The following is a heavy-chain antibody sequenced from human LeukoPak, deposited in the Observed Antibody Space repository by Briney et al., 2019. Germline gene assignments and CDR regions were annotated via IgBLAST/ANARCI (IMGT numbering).Heavy chain of an antibody. CDR2: TYYRSTWYN. J-gene: IGHJ5*02. D-gene: IGHD1-1*01. Sequence: RSQTLSLTCAISGDSVSSNSVTWNWIRQSPSRGLEWLGRTYYRSTWYNDYAVSVRGRITVNPDTSKNQFSLHLNSVTPEDTAVYYCARRLTQYDSFDPWGQGILVTVSS. CDR1: GDSVSSNSVT. CDR3: ARRLTQYDSFDP. V-gene: IGHV6-1*01.